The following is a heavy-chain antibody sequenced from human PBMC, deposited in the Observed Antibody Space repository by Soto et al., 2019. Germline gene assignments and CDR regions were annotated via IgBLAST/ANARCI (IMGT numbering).Heavy chain of an antibody. CDR3: AKKNPHGDSNKAWLEP. CDR1: GGTFVSSA. Sequence: QVQLLQSGAELREPGSSVRVSCTPSGGTFVSSAFAWVRQAPGGKIEWMGGIIPILGSTKYAEKFLGRLTIRADDSSRTAYLELSSLTFDDTAVYFCAKKNPHGDSNKAWLEPWGQGTLVTVST. CDR2: IIPILGST. D-gene: IGHD2-8*01. J-gene: IGHJ5*02. V-gene: IGHV1-69*01.